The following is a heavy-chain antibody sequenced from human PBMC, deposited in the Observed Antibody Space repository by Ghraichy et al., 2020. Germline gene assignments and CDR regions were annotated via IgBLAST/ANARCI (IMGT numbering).Heavy chain of an antibody. V-gene: IGHV1-69*01. CDR3: ARDRPGRFDFSI. Sequence: KVSCKASGGTFSNYAISWMRQAPGQGLEWVGGIIPIFGTSNYALKFQGRITISADESTSTAYMELSSLRSEDTAVYFCARDRPGRFDFSIWGQGTLVTVSS. J-gene: IGHJ4*02. CDR1: GGTFSNYA. CDR2: IIPIFGTS. D-gene: IGHD3-3*01.